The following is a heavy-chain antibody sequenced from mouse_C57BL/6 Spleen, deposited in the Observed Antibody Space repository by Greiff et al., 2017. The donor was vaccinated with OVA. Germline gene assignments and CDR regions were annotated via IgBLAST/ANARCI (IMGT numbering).Heavy chain of an antibody. CDR1: GFNITDYY. CDR2: IDPADGET. CDR3: ADPSSYRFAD. D-gene: IGHD1-1*01. J-gene: IGHJ3*01. V-gene: IGHV14-2*01. Sequence: EVQLQQSGAELVKPGASVKLSCTASGFNITDYYMHWVKQRTEQGLEWIGRIDPADGETKYAPKFQGKATLTADTSSNTSYLQLSSLTSEDTAVYYCADPSSYRFADWGKGTLVTVSA.